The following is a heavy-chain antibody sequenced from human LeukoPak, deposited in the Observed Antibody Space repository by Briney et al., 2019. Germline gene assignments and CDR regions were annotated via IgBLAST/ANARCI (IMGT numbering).Heavy chain of an antibody. J-gene: IGHJ4*02. V-gene: IGHV3-23*01. CDR3: AKDLVTDIVVVPAAMQTYFDY. CDR1: VFPFSRYA. Sequence: GGSLRLSCAASVFPFSRYAMIWVRQAPGKGLEWVSAISGSGGSTYYADSVKGRFTISRDNSKNTLYLQMNSLRAEDTAVYYCAKDLVTDIVVVPAAMQTYFDYWGQGTLVTVSS. D-gene: IGHD2-2*01. CDR2: ISGSGGST.